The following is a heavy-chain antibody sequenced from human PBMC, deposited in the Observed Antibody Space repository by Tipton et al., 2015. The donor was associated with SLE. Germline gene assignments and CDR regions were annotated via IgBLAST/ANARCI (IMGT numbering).Heavy chain of an antibody. CDR2: IDDSGNT. CDR1: GGSISSHY. V-gene: IGHV4-59*11. D-gene: IGHD2-2*01. Sequence: TLSLTCTVSGGSISSHYWSWIRQPPGKGLEWIGYIDDSGNTDYTPSLKSRVTISVDTSKNQFSLKLSSVTAADTAVYYCARENCRSSSCQFDPWGQGTLVTVSS. CDR3: ARENCRSSSCQFDP. J-gene: IGHJ5*02.